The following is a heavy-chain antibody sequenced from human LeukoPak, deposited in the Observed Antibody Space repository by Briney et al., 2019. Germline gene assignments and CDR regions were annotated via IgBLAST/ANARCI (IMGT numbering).Heavy chain of an antibody. V-gene: IGHV3-49*03. CDR3: SRSSGWLSVY. Sequence: GGSLRLACTASGFTFGDYLMSWFRQAPGKGREWIGFIRRRLDGGTAEYAASVKGRFTISRNDSTSIAYLQMNSLKTEDTAVYYCSRSSGWLSVYWGQGTLVTVSS. CDR2: IRRRLDGGTA. J-gene: IGHJ4*02. CDR1: GFTFGDYL. D-gene: IGHD6-19*01.